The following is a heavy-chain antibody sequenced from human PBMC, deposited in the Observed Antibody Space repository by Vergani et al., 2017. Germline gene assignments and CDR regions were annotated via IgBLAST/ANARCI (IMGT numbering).Heavy chain of an antibody. CDR1: GGSISSYL. V-gene: IGHV4-59*01. CDR3: AGSIAAAGRENDY. CDR2: IYSTGTA. J-gene: IGHJ4*02. Sequence: QVQLQESGPGLVKPSETLSLTCTVSGGSISSYLWSWIRQPPGKRLEWIGYIYSTGTANYNPALKSRVSISVDTSKDQFSLNLISVTAADTAVYYCAGSIAAAGRENDYWGQGTLVTVSS. D-gene: IGHD6-13*01.